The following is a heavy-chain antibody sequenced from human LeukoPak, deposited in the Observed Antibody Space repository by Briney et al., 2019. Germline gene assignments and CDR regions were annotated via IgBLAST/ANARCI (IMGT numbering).Heavy chain of an antibody. CDR1: GFTVSSNY. CDR2: ISSSSSTI. Sequence: GGSLRLSCAASGFTVSSNYMSWVRQAPGKGLEWVSYISSSSSTIYYADSVKGRFTISRDNAKNSLYLQMNSLRAEDTAVYYCARSPRTYYYDSSGYYFDYWGQGTLVTVSS. CDR3: ARSPRTYYYDSSGYYFDY. D-gene: IGHD3-22*01. J-gene: IGHJ4*02. V-gene: IGHV3-48*04.